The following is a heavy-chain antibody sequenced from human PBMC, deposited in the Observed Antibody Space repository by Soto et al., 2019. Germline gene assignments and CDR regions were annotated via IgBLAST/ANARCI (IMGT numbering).Heavy chain of an antibody. J-gene: IGHJ4*02. CDR1: GYSFTSYW. CDR2: IDASDSST. Sequence: PGESLKISCKGSGYSFTSYWITWVRQMPGKGLEWMGRIDASDSSTNYSPCFRGHVTISSDRSTNTAYLQWSSLKASDTAMYYCARGVKMATPHKYYFDYWGQGTLVTVSS. CDR3: ARGVKMATPHKYYFDY. V-gene: IGHV5-10-1*01. D-gene: IGHD5-12*01.